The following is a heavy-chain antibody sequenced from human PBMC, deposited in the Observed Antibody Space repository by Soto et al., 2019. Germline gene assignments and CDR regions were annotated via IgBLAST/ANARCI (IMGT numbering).Heavy chain of an antibody. D-gene: IGHD5-12*01. CDR1: GFTVNTNF. J-gene: IGHJ4*02. CDR3: ASTTVDIGDRPFDY. CDR2: IYSGGSS. Sequence: EVQLVQSGGGLVQPGGSLRLSCAVSGFTVNTNFMSWVRQAPGKGLEWVSVIYSGGSSYYADSVKGRFTISRDNSKNMLYLQMSSLRAEDTAVYYCASTTVDIGDRPFDYWCLGTLVTVSS. V-gene: IGHV3-66*01.